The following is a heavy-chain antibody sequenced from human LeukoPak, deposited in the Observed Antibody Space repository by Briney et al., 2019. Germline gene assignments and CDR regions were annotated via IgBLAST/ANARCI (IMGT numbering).Heavy chain of an antibody. V-gene: IGHV4-4*07. D-gene: IGHD6-19*01. J-gene: IGHJ4*02. Sequence: SETLSLTCTVSGGSISSHYWSWIRQPAGKGLEWIGRIYTSGSTNYNPSLKSRVTMSVDTSKNQFSLKLSSVTAADTAVYYCARDEPSGWYMDYWGQGTLVTVSS. CDR3: ARDEPSGWYMDY. CDR1: GGSISSHY. CDR2: IYTSGST.